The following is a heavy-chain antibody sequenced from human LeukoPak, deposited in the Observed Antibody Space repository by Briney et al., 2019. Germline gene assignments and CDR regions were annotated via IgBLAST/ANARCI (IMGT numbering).Heavy chain of an antibody. V-gene: IGHV3-21*01. J-gene: IGHJ4*02. D-gene: IGHD3-22*01. CDR2: ISSSSSYI. CDR3: AREWYDSSGYYFG. CDR1: GFTFSSYS. Sequence: GGSLRLSCAASGFTFSSYSMNWVRQALGKGLEWVSSISSSSSYIYYADSVKGRFTISRDSAKNSLYLQMNSLRAEDTAVYYCAREWYDSSGYYFGWGQGTLVTVSS.